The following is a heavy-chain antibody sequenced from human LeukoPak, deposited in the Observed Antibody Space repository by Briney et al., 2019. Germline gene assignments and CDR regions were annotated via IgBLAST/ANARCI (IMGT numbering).Heavy chain of an antibody. CDR3: ARDRRAGFSY. D-gene: IGHD2-15*01. J-gene: IGHJ4*02. Sequence: SQTLSLTCTVSGGSISSGGYYWSWIRQPPGKGLEWIGYIYHSGSTYYNPSLKSRVTISVDRSKNQFSLKLSSVTAADTAVYYCARDRRAGFSYWGQGTLVTVSS. CDR1: GGSISSGGYY. CDR2: IYHSGST. V-gene: IGHV4-30-2*01.